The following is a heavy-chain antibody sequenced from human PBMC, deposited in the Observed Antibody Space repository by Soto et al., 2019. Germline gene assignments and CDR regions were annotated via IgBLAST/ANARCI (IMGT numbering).Heavy chain of an antibody. V-gene: IGHV4-39*01. CDR3: ARAITMVRGVDNWFDP. CDR1: GGSISSSSYL. D-gene: IGHD3-10*01. Sequence: SETLSLTCTVSGGSISSSSYLWGLIRQPPGKGLESLGSIYFTGSTYYNPSLKSRVTISVDTSKNQFSLKLSSVTAADTAVYYCARAITMVRGVDNWFDPWGQGTLVTVS. CDR2: IYFTGST. J-gene: IGHJ5*02.